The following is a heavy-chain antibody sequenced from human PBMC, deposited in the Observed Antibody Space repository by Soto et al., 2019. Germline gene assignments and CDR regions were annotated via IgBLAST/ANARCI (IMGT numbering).Heavy chain of an antibody. D-gene: IGHD7-27*01. Sequence: SETLSLTCAVYGGSFIGHYWSWIRQPPGKGLEWIGEIDHSGNTNYNPSLKSRVTISVDTSKNQFSLKLSFVTAADTALYYCASRETGAPRASASWGQGTLVTVSS. CDR2: IDHSGNT. CDR3: ASRETGAPRASAS. V-gene: IGHV4-34*01. J-gene: IGHJ5*02. CDR1: GGSFIGHY.